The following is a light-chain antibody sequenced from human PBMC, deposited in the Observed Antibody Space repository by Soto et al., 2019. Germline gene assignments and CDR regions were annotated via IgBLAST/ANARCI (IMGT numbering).Light chain of an antibody. Sequence: QSALTQPASVSGSPGQSIAISCTGTRSDVGAYNYVSWYQQHPGKAPKLMISEVTNRPSGVSDRFSGSKSGNTASLTISGLQAEDEADYYCCSYAGSSRVFGGGTKLTVL. CDR2: EVT. J-gene: IGLJ3*02. CDR1: RSDVGAYNY. V-gene: IGLV2-14*01. CDR3: CSYAGSSRV.